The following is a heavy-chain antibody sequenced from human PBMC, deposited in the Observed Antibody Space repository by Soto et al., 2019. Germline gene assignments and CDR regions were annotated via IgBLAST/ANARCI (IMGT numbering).Heavy chain of an antibody. V-gene: IGHV1-69*19. Sequence: QVQLVQSGAEMKKPGPSVKVSCQSSGGTFNTYAMNWVRQAPGQGPEWMGDISPMFGAANYAPKFQGRVNITADESTGTSYMQLSSLTSEDTALYFCAREVQVHTPAFVYWGQGTLVTVSS. CDR2: ISPMFGAA. D-gene: IGHD3-10*01. J-gene: IGHJ4*02. CDR1: GGTFNTYA. CDR3: AREVQVHTPAFVY.